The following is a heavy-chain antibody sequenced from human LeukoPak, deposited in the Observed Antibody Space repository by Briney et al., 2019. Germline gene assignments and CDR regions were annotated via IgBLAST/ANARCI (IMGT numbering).Heavy chain of an antibody. CDR3: AKNGGNSDFDY. Sequence: SETLSLTCAVSGGSISSSNWRSWVRQPPGKGLEWIGEIDHSGSTNYNPSLKSRVTISVDKSKNQFSLKLSSVTAADTAVYYCAKNGGNSDFDYWGQGILVTVSS. D-gene: IGHD4-23*01. V-gene: IGHV4-4*02. CDR1: GGSISSSNW. CDR2: IDHSGST. J-gene: IGHJ4*02.